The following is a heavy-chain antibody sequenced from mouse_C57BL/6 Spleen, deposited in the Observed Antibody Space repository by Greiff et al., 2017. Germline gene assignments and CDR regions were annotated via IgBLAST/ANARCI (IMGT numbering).Heavy chain of an antibody. V-gene: IGHV1-15*01. CDR1: GYTFTDYE. Sequence: QVQLQQSGAELVRPGASVTLSCKASGYTFTDYEMHWVKQTPVHGLEWIGAIDPETGGTAYNQKFKGKAILTADKSSSTAYMELRSLTSEDSAVYYCTRVGWDAYWGQGTLVTVSA. J-gene: IGHJ3*01. CDR2: IDPETGGT. D-gene: IGHD4-1*01. CDR3: TRVGWDAY.